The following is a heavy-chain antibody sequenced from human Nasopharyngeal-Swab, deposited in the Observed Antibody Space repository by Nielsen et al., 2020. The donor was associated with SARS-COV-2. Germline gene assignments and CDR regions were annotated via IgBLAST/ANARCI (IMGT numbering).Heavy chain of an antibody. J-gene: IGHJ5*02. CDR3: ARDDSDSNWSWFDT. V-gene: IGHV1-18*01. D-gene: IGHD6-13*01. CDR2: ISAYNGDT. Sequence: ASVKVSCKASVYIFSPFGITWVRQAPGQGPEWMGWISAYNGDTKYAQKFQGRVTMTTDTSTSTAYMELRSLTSDDTAVYYCARDDSDSNWSWFDTWGQGTLVTVSS. CDR1: VYIFSPFG.